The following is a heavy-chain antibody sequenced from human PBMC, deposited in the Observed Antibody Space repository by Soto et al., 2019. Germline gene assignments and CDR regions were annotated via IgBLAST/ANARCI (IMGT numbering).Heavy chain of an antibody. CDR3: AREKSDLELFNWLDP. J-gene: IGHJ5*02. D-gene: IGHD1-7*01. CDR2: IDPRDSYT. V-gene: IGHV5-10-1*01. Sequence: VESLKISCEASEYSFTTYWISWVRQMPGKGLEWMGAIDPRDSYTKYSPSFQGHVTISVDKSISTAYLQWNSLKASDTAIYYCAREKSDLELFNWLDPWGQGTLVTVSS. CDR1: EYSFTTYW.